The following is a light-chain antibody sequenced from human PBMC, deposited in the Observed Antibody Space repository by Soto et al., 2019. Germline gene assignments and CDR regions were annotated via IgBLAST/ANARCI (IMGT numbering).Light chain of an antibody. Sequence: QSALTQPRSLSGSPGQSVTISCTGTSSDIGRYDYVSWYQQHPGKAPKLMIYDVSERPSGVPGRFSGSKSGNTASLTISGLQADDEAYYYCCSYVGRYCYVFGTGTKLTVL. CDR1: SSDIGRYDY. CDR3: CSYVGRYCYV. CDR2: DVS. J-gene: IGLJ1*01. V-gene: IGLV2-11*01.